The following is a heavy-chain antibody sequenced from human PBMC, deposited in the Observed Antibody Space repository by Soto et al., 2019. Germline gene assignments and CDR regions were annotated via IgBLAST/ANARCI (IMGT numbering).Heavy chain of an antibody. CDR2: IIPIFGTA. J-gene: IGHJ6*02. D-gene: IGHD4-17*01. CDR1: GGTFSSYA. Sequence: GASVKVSCKASGGTFSSYAISWVRQAPGQGLEWMGGIIPIFGTANYAQKFQGRVTITADKSTSTAYMELSSLRSEDTAVYYCARSYLQGVTTGGMDVWGQGTTVTVSS. CDR3: ARSYLQGVTTGGMDV. V-gene: IGHV1-69*06.